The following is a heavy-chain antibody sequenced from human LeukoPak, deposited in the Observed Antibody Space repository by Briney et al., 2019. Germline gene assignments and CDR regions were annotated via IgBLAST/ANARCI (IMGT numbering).Heavy chain of an antibody. J-gene: IGHJ4*02. CDR3: ARDPQEFVDY. CDR2: IWYDGSNK. V-gene: IGHV3-33*01. Sequence: PGGSLRLSCAASGSTFRTYGMHWIRQAPGKGLEWVALIWYDGSNKYYVDSVKGRFTISRDNSKNTLYLQMNSLRAEDTAVYYCARDPQEFVDYWGQGTLVTVSS. CDR1: GSTFRTYG.